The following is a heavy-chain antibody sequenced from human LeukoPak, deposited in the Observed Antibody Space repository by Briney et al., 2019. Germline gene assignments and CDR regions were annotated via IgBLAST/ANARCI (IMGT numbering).Heavy chain of an antibody. Sequence: SETLSLTCSVSGDSISRYYWSWIRQPAGKGLEWIGRIYISGTTNYHPSLQSRVTMSVDTSKNQFSLKLTSVTAADTAVYYCARGGSSWYHYYMDVWGKGTTVTISS. J-gene: IGHJ6*03. CDR1: GDSISRYY. CDR2: IYISGTT. D-gene: IGHD6-13*01. CDR3: ARGGSSWYHYYMDV. V-gene: IGHV4-4*07.